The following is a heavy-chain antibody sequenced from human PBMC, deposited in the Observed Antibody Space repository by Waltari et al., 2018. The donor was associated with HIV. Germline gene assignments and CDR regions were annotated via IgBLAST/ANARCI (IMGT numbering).Heavy chain of an antibody. Sequence: QITLKESGPTLVKPTQTLTLTCSFSGSSLTSYGMGVGWIRQSPGKAPEWLALVYWDDDKRYTPSLKNRLTITQDTSKNQVVLSMTNMDPVDTGTYYCALNGGIGTKYFDSWGQGTLVTVSS. D-gene: IGHD2-21*01. J-gene: IGHJ4*02. CDR1: GSSLTSYGMG. CDR2: VYWDDDK. CDR3: ALNGGIGTKYFDS. V-gene: IGHV2-5*02.